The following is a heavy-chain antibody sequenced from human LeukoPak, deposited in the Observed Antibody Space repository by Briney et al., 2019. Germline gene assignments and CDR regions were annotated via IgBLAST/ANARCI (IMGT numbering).Heavy chain of an antibody. V-gene: IGHV3-7*01. CDR1: GFTFSSYW. CDR2: INQDASEK. CDR3: ARGRRVPAAMGNWFDP. D-gene: IGHD2-2*01. J-gene: IGHJ5*02. Sequence: GGSLRLSCTASGFTFSSYWMSWVRQAPGEGLGWVANINQDASEKYYVDSVKGRFTISRDNAKNSLYLQMNSARGVDTAVYYCARGRRVPAAMGNWFDPWGQGTLVTVSS.